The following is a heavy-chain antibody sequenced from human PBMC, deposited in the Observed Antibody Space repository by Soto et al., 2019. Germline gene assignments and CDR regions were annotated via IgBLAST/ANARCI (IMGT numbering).Heavy chain of an antibody. CDR2: IYWDDDK. V-gene: IGHV2-5*02. CDR1: GFSLSTSGVG. Sequence: QITLKESGPTLVKPTQTLTLTCTFSGFSLSTSGVGVGWIRQPPGKALEWLAIIYWDDDKRYSPSLKSRLTITKHTSKNQVVLTMTNMHPVDTATYYCAHGTVVITCDYWGQGTLVTVSS. CDR3: AHGTVVITCDY. J-gene: IGHJ4*02. D-gene: IGHD3-22*01.